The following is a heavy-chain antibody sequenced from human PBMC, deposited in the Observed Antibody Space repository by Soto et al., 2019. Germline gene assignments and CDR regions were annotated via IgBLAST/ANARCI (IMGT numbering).Heavy chain of an antibody. D-gene: IGHD3-16*01. J-gene: IGHJ2*01. CDR3: AREDRLAGYFDL. CDR1: GYTFTSYA. Sequence: QVPLVQSGAEVKKPGASVKVSCKASGYTFTSYAMHWVRQAPGQRPEWMGWINAGNGNTKYSQKFQGRVTITRDTSASTAYMELSSLRSEDTAVYYCAREDRLAGYFDLWGRGTLVTVSS. CDR2: INAGNGNT. V-gene: IGHV1-3*01.